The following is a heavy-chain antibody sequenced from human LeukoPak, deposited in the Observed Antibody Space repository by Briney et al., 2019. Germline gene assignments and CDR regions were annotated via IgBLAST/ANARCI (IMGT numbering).Heavy chain of an antibody. CDR3: AKDASGVRYFDWLLTGDAFDI. J-gene: IGHJ3*02. D-gene: IGHD3-9*01. Sequence: PGGSLRLSCAASGFTFSSYAMSWVCQAPGKGLEWVSAISGSGGSTYYADSVKGRFTISRDNSKNTLYLQMNSLRAEDTAVYYCAKDASGVRYFDWLLTGDAFDIWGQGTMVTVSS. CDR1: GFTFSSYA. CDR2: ISGSGGST. V-gene: IGHV3-23*01.